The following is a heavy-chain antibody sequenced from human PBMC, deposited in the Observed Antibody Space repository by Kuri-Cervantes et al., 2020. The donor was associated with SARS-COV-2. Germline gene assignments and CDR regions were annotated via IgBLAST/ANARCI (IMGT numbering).Heavy chain of an antibody. Sequence: ASVKVSCKASGYTFSSYDINWVRQASGQGLEWMGGFDPEDGETIYAQKFQGRVTMTEDTSTDTAYMELSSLRSEDTAVYYCATARDIVVVPAASLEIWGQGTLVTVSS. CDR2: FDPEDGET. J-gene: IGHJ4*02. CDR1: GYTFSSYD. V-gene: IGHV1-24*01. D-gene: IGHD2-2*01. CDR3: ATARDIVVVPAASLEI.